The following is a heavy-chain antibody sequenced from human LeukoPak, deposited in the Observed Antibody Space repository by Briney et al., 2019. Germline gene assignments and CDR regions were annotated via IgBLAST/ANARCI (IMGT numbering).Heavy chain of an antibody. CDR1: GFTFDDYG. J-gene: IGHJ4*02. D-gene: IGHD2-15*01. CDR3: ASGAEGWNY. Sequence: GGSLRLSCAAFGFTFDDYGMNWVRQAPGKGPEWVSAINWNGGRTGYADSVKGRFTISRDNAKNSLYLQMNDLRAGDTAVYYCASGAEGWNYWGQGTLVTVSS. CDR2: INWNGGRT. V-gene: IGHV3-20*04.